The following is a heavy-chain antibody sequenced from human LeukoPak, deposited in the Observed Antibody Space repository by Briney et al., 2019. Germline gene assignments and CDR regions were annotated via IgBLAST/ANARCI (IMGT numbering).Heavy chain of an antibody. Sequence: PSETLSLTCAVYGGSFSGYYWSWIRQPPGKGLEWIGEINHSGSTNYNPSLKSRVTISVDTSKNQFSLKLSSVTAADTAVYYCARGFRLRNYYYYYMDVWGKGTTVTISS. CDR1: GGSFSGYY. J-gene: IGHJ6*03. D-gene: IGHD2-8*01. CDR2: INHSGST. CDR3: ARGFRLRNYYYYYMDV. V-gene: IGHV4-34*01.